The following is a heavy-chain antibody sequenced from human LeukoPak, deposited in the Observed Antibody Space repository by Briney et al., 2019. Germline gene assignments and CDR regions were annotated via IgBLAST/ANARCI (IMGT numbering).Heavy chain of an antibody. CDR1: GYTFNAYY. Sequence: ASVKVSCKASGYTFNAYYIHWVRQAPGQGLEWMGWINPNSGGTNYAQKFQGRVTMTRDTSISTACMELSRLRSDDTAVYYCAREALTVTTVGHDAFDIWGQGTMVTVSS. CDR2: INPNSGGT. J-gene: IGHJ3*02. V-gene: IGHV1-2*02. CDR3: AREALTVTTVGHDAFDI. D-gene: IGHD4-17*01.